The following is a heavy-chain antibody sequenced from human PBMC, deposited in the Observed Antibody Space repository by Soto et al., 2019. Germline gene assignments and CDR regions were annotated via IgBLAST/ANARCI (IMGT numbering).Heavy chain of an antibody. Sequence: ASVKVSCKASGYTFTSYAMHWVRQAPGQRLEWMGWINACIGNTKYSQKFQGSVTITRDTSASTAYLELSSLRSEDTAVYYCARGGSLYWYFDLWGRGTLVTVSS. D-gene: IGHD1-26*01. CDR1: GYTFTSYA. CDR2: INACIGNT. V-gene: IGHV1-3*01. J-gene: IGHJ2*01. CDR3: ARGGSLYWYFDL.